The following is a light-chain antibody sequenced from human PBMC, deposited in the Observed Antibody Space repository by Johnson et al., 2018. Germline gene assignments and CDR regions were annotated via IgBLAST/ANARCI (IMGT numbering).Light chain of an antibody. CDR3: GTWDSSLSAGNV. CDR1: SSNIGNNY. V-gene: IGLV1-51*02. CDR2: ENN. Sequence: QSVLTQPPSVSAAPGQKVTISCSGSSSNIGNNYVSWYQQLPGTAPKLLIYENNKRPSGIPDRFSGSKSGTSATLDITGLQTGEEADYYSGTWDSSLSAGNVFGTGTKVTVL. J-gene: IGLJ1*01.